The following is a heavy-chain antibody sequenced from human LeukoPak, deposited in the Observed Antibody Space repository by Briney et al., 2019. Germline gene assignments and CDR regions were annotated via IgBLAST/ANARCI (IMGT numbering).Heavy chain of an antibody. CDR3: ARDPHYYDSSGTPG. CDR2: IYHSGST. V-gene: IGHV4-4*02. Sequence: PSETLSLTCAVSGGSISSSNWWSWVRQPPGKGLEWIGEIYHSGSTNYNPSLKSRVTISVDKSKNQFSLKLSSVTAADTAVYYCARDPHYYDSSGTPGWGQGTLVTASS. J-gene: IGHJ4*02. D-gene: IGHD3-22*01. CDR1: GGSISSSNW.